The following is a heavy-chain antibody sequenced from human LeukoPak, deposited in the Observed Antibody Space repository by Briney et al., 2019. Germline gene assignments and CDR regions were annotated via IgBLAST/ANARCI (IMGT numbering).Heavy chain of an antibody. V-gene: IGHV3-21*01. CDR1: GFTFSSYS. D-gene: IGHD6-19*01. CDR3: GRGSGWYYYYYGMDV. J-gene: IGHJ6*02. Sequence: GGSLRLSCAASGFTFSSYSMNWVRQAPGKGLEWVSSISSSSYIYYADSVRGRFTISRDNAKTSLYLRMHSLRAEDTAVYYCGRGSGWYYYYYGMDVWGQGTTVTVSS. CDR2: ISSSSYI.